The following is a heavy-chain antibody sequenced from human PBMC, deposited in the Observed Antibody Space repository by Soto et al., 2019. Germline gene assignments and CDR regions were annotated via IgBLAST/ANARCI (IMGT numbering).Heavy chain of an antibody. J-gene: IGHJ6*02. Sequence: ASVKVSCKASGYTFTSYGISWVRQAPGQGLEWMGWISAYNGNTNYAQKLQGRVTMTTDTSTSTAYMELRSLRSDDTAVYYCARGGGLAVAPIPTPRKRNYYYYGMDVWGQGTTVTVSS. CDR3: ARGGGLAVAPIPTPRKRNYYYYGMDV. CDR1: GYTFTSYG. V-gene: IGHV1-18*01. CDR2: ISAYNGNT. D-gene: IGHD6-19*01.